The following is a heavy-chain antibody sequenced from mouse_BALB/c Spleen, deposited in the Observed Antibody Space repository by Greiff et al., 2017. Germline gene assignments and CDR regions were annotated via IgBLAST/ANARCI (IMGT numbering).Heavy chain of an antibody. Sequence: QVQLQQPGAELMKPGASVKLSCKASGYTFTSYWMHWVKQRPGQGLEWIGEINPSNGRTNYNEKFKSKATLTVDKSSSTAYMQLSSLTSEDSAVYYCARFYYGYVFAYWGQGTLVTVSA. CDR1: GYTFTSYW. V-gene: IGHV1S81*02. CDR2: INPSNGRT. CDR3: ARFYYGYVFAY. J-gene: IGHJ3*01. D-gene: IGHD1-2*01.